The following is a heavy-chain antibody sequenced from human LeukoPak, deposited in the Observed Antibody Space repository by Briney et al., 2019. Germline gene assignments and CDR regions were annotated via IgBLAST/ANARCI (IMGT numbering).Heavy chain of an antibody. CDR2: IYYSGST. CDR1: GGCISSYY. Sequence: SETLSLTCTVSGGCISSYYWSWIRQPPGKGLECIGYIYYSGSTNYNPSLKSRVTISVDTSKNQFSLKLSSVTAADTAVYYCARLYYDYVWGSYRGFDPWGQGTLVTVSS. D-gene: IGHD3-16*02. V-gene: IGHV4-59*01. CDR3: ARLYYDYVWGSYRGFDP. J-gene: IGHJ5*02.